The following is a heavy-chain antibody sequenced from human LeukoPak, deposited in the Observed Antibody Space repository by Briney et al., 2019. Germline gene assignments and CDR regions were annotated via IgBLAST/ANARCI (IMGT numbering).Heavy chain of an antibody. CDR2: IKQGGSET. V-gene: IGHV3-7*01. Sequence: GGSLRLSCAVSGVSFSSYWMTWVRLAPGKGLEWVALIKQGGSETYYVDSVKGRFTVSRDNAKNSLYLQMNSLRDEDTAVYHCATCSCTHANCYMFDYWGQGTLVTVSS. CDR1: GVSFSSYW. CDR3: ATCSCTHANCYMFDY. J-gene: IGHJ4*02. D-gene: IGHD2-21*01.